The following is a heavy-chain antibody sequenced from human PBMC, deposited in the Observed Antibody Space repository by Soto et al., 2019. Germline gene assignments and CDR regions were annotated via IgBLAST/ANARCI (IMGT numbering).Heavy chain of an antibody. CDR3: SKDRYVDSVGGHFDY. Sequence: QVQLVESGGGVVQPGRSLSLSCAAAGITFRNYAMHWVRQDPGQGLERVAGISDDGSNKYYADTMTGRFTIAKDNLKNTLYLQMNRLRAEDTAVYYCSKDRYVDSVGGHFDYWGQGTLVNASS. CDR1: GITFRNYA. D-gene: IGHD3-16*01. V-gene: IGHV3-30*18. CDR2: ISDDGSNK. J-gene: IGHJ4*02.